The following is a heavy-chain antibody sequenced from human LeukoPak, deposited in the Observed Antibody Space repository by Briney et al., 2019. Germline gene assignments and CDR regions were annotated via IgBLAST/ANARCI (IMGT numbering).Heavy chain of an antibody. V-gene: IGHV3-11*01. Sequence: GGSLRLSCVASGFTFYDYYMIWIRQAPGQGLEWVSFIVRADDNTAEYADSVRGRFSISRDNSRNSVFLQTTSLTPEDTAVYYCARVNSAYSYFDFWGQGTPVTVSS. CDR2: IVRADDNTA. CDR1: GFTFYDYY. D-gene: IGHD5-12*01. CDR3: ARVNSAYSYFDF. J-gene: IGHJ4*02.